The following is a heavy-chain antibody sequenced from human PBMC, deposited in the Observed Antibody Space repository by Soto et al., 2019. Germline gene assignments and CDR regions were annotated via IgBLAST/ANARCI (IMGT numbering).Heavy chain of an antibody. D-gene: IGHD3-22*01. Sequence: VGSLRLSCAASGFSFGGYAMHWVRQAPGKGLEWVAVISYDGSNKYYADSVKGRFTISRDNSKNTLFLQMNSLRAEDTAVYYCARSYDSSGIFDYWGQGTLVTVSS. CDR1: GFSFGGYA. V-gene: IGHV3-30-3*01. CDR3: ARSYDSSGIFDY. J-gene: IGHJ4*02. CDR2: ISYDGSNK.